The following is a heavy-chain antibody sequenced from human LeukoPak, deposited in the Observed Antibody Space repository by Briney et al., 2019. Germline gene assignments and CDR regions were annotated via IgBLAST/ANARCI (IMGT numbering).Heavy chain of an antibody. CDR3: GYDFWSGYYGFDP. J-gene: IGHJ5*02. D-gene: IGHD3-3*01. CDR2: ISYDGSNK. Sequence: GGSLRLSCAASGFTFSSYAMHWVRQAPGKGLEWVAVISYDGSNKYYVDSVKGRFTISRDNSKDTLYLQMNSLRAEDTAVYYCGYDFWSGYYGFDPWGQGTLVTVSS. V-gene: IGHV3-30-3*01. CDR1: GFTFSSYA.